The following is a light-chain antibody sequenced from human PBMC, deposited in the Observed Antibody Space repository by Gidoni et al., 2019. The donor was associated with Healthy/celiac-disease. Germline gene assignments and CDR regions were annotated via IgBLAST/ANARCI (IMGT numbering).Light chain of an antibody. Sequence: AIQMTQSPSSLSASVGDRVTITCRASQSISNDLGWYQQKPGKAPKLLIYAASSLQSGVPSRFSGSGSGTDFTLTISSLQPEDFATYYCRQDYNSPRTFGQGTKVEIK. V-gene: IGKV1-6*01. J-gene: IGKJ1*01. CDR2: AAS. CDR3: RQDYNSPRT. CDR1: QSISND.